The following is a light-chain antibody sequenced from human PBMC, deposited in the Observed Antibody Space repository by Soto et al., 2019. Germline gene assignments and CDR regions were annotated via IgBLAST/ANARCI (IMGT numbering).Light chain of an antibody. CDR1: QSISSY. CDR3: QQSYSTPQT. J-gene: IGKJ5*01. V-gene: IGKV1-39*01. CDR2: AAS. Sequence: DIQMPQSPSSLSESVGDRVPITCRASQSISSYLNWYQQKPGKAPKLLIYAASSLQSGVPSRFSGSGSGTDFTLTISSLQPEDFATYYCQQSYSTPQTFGQGTRLEIK.